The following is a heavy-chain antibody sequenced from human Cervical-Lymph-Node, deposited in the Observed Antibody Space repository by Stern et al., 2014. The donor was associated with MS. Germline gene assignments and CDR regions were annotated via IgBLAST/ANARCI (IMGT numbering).Heavy chain of an antibody. V-gene: IGHV5-51*01. CDR1: GYNFTTYW. D-gene: IGHD6-19*01. Sequence: EVQLLESGAEVKKPGESLKISCKGSGYNFTTYWIGWVRQMPGKGLEWQGIIYPGDSDTRYSPSFQGQVTISADKSISTAYLQWSSLKASDTAMYFCARHCAKREQCAFDYWGQGTLVTGSS. CDR2: IYPGDSDT. CDR3: ARHCAKREQCAFDY. J-gene: IGHJ4*02.